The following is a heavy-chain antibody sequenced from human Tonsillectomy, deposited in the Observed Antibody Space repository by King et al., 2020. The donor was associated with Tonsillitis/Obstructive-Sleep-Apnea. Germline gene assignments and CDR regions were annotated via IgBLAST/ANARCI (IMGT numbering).Heavy chain of an antibody. Sequence: QLQESGPGLVKPSETLSLTCTVSGGSISSYYWSWIRQPPGKGLEWIGYIYYSGSTNYNPSLKSRVTISVDTSKNQFSLKLSSVTAADTAVYYCARLIFGVAIPSWYFDLWGRGTLVTVSS. D-gene: IGHD3-3*01. CDR1: GGSISSYY. CDR3: ARLIFGVAIPSWYFDL. J-gene: IGHJ2*01. V-gene: IGHV4-59*08. CDR2: IYYSGST.